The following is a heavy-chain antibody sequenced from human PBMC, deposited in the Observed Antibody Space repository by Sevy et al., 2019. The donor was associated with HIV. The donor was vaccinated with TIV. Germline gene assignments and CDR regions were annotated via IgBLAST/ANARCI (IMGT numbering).Heavy chain of an antibody. Sequence: SETLSLTCAVHDGSFSGYYWNWIRQLPGKGLEWMGEINESGITYYNPSLKSGVTISVDTSKKQFSLKLNSVTAVDSAVYFCARSPPVVVVPGAPSWFDPWGQGTLVTVSS. D-gene: IGHD2-2*01. CDR1: DGSFSGYY. J-gene: IGHJ5*02. CDR2: INESGIT. CDR3: ARSPPVVVVPGAPSWFDP. V-gene: IGHV4-34*01.